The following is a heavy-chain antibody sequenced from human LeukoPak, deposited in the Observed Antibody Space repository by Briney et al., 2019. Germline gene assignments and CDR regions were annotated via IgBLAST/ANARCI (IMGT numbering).Heavy chain of an antibody. V-gene: IGHV3-30*03. CDR1: GFTFSSYG. Sequence: GGSPRLSGAASGFTFSSYGMHWVRQAPGKGRGGGAVISYDGGNKYYADSVKGRFTISRDDSKNTLYLQMNSLRSEDTAVYYCARGRWGSGYYFDYWGQGTLVTVSS. J-gene: IGHJ4*02. CDR3: ARGRWGSGYYFDY. CDR2: ISYDGGNK. D-gene: IGHD6-25*01.